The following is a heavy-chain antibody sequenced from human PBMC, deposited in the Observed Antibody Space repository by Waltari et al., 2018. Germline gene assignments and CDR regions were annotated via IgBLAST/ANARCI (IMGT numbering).Heavy chain of an antibody. CDR1: GFIFTDAW. Sequence: EVRLVESGGGLVKPGGSLRLSCAASGFIFTDAWMSWVRQAPGKGLECVGRIKTKAEGETTDNAGPVKGRFTISRDDAANNLFLQMNSLKIDDTAVYYCATEGLIYTSLDIYDVWGQGSLVAVSS. V-gene: IGHV3-15*01. D-gene: IGHD2-2*03. J-gene: IGHJ4*02. CDR2: IKTKAEGETT. CDR3: ATEGLIYTSLDIYDV.